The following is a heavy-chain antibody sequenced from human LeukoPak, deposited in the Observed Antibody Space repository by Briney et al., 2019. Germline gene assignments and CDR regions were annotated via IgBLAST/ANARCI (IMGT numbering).Heavy chain of an antibody. J-gene: IGHJ4*02. CDR2: ISAYNGNT. CDR1: GYTFTSYG. D-gene: IGHD2-8*02. CDR3: ARGPHPQPPPPPLV. Sequence: ASVKVSCKASGYTFTSYGISWVRQAPGQGLEWMGWISAYNGNTNYAQKLQGRVTMTTDTSTSTAYMELRSLRSDDTAVYYCARGPHPQPPPPPLVWGQGTLVTVSS. V-gene: IGHV1-18*01.